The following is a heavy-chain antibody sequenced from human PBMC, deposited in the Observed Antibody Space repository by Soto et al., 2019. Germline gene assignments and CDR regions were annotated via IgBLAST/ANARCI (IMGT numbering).Heavy chain of an antibody. Sequence: EGSLRLSCSASGLTLSSYAMHWVRQATGKGLEYVSAISSNGGSTYYADSVKGRFTISRDNSKNTLYPQMSSLRAEDTAVYYCVRGTYYYDSSGYGFDYWGQGTLVTVSS. CDR3: VRGTYYYDSSGYGFDY. CDR1: GLTLSSYA. J-gene: IGHJ4*02. CDR2: ISSNGGST. V-gene: IGHV3-64D*06. D-gene: IGHD3-22*01.